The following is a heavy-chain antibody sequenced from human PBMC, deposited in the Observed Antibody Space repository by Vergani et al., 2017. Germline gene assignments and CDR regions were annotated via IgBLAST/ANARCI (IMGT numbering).Heavy chain of an antibody. D-gene: IGHD1-26*01. J-gene: IGHJ4*02. Sequence: QVQLVQSGAEVKKPGSSVKVSCKASGGTFSSYAISWVRQAPGQGLEWMGGIIPIFGTANYAQKFQGRVTITADESTSTAYMELSSLRAEETAVYYCAGEGVGATDFDYWGQGTLVTVSS. CDR2: IIPIFGTA. CDR1: GGTFSSYA. V-gene: IGHV1-69*13. CDR3: AGEGVGATDFDY.